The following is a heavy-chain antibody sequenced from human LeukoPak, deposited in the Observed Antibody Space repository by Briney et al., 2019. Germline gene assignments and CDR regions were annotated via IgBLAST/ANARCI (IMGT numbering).Heavy chain of an antibody. CDR3: ATPGVTSAFSSFDY. D-gene: IGHD4-17*01. V-gene: IGHV4-59*05. J-gene: IGHJ4*02. Sequence: TSETLSLTCTVSGGSISRYYWSWIRQPPGKGLEWIGSIYYSGSTYYNPSLKSRVTISVDTSKNQFSLKLSSATAADTAVYYCATPGVTSAFSSFDYWGQGTLVTVSS. CDR2: IYYSGST. CDR1: GGSISRYY.